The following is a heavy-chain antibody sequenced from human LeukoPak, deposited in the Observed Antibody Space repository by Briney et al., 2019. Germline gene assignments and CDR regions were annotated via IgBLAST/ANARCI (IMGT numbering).Heavy chain of an antibody. CDR1: GFTFSNYG. J-gene: IGHJ2*01. V-gene: IGHV3-33*01. CDR3: ARDLGSGTTYFDL. CDR2: IWYDGSNK. D-gene: IGHD3-10*01. Sequence: GGSLRLSCAPSGFTFSNYGMHWVRQAPGKGLEWVAVIWYDGSNKNYADSVKGRFTISRDNSKNTLDLQMNNLRDEDTAVYYCARDLGSGTTYFDLWGRGTLVTVSS.